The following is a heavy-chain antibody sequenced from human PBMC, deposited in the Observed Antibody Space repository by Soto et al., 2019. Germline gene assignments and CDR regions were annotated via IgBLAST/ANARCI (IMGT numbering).Heavy chain of an antibody. CDR2: ISSSSSTI. Sequence: EVQLVESEGGLVQPGGSLRLSCAASGFTFSSYSMNWVRQAPGKGLEWVSYISSSSSTIYYADSVKGRFTISRDNAKNSLYLQMNSLRAEDTAVYYCARGPPSAITIFGVVTNDAFDIWGQGTMVTVSS. CDR3: ARGPPSAITIFGVVTNDAFDI. J-gene: IGHJ3*02. CDR1: GFTFSSYS. D-gene: IGHD3-3*01. V-gene: IGHV3-48*01.